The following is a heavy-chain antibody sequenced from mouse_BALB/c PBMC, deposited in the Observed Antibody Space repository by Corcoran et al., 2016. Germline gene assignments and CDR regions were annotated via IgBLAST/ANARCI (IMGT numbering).Heavy chain of an antibody. CDR3: ARGGVRRFYAMDY. D-gene: IGHD2-14*01. CDR1: GFNIKDTY. Sequence: EVQLQQSGAELVKPGASVKLSCTASGFNIKDTYMHWVKQRPEQGLEWSGRIDPANGNTKYDPKFQGKATITADTSSNTAYLQLSSLTSEDTAVYYCARGGVRRFYAMDYWGQGTSVTVSS. V-gene: IGHV14-3*02. J-gene: IGHJ4*01. CDR2: IDPANGNT.